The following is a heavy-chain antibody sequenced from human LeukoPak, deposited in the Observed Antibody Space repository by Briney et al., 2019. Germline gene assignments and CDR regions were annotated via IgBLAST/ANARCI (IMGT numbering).Heavy chain of an antibody. CDR3: ARDLGLRGST. Sequence: SGGSLRLSCEASGLTFSNSWMHWVRQIPGKGLVWVSRMYGDMRDISYADSVKGRFAISRDNAKNTVYLQMSSLRGEDTAVYYCARDLGLRGSTWGQGTLVTVSS. D-gene: IGHD5-12*01. V-gene: IGHV3-74*01. CDR2: MYGDMRDI. CDR1: GLTFSNSW. J-gene: IGHJ5*02.